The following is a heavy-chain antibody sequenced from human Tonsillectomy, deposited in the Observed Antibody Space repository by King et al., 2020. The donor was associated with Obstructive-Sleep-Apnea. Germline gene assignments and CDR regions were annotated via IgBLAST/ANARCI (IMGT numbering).Heavy chain of an antibody. V-gene: IGHV1-8*01. CDR1: GYTFTSYD. D-gene: IGHD2-15*01. CDR3: ARGDCSGGSCYSSGVYGMDV. J-gene: IGHJ6*02. CDR2: MNPNSGNT. Sequence: QLVQSGAEVKKPGASVKVSCKASGYTFTSYDINWVRQATGQGLEWMGWMNPNSGNTGYSQKFQGRVTMTRNTSISTAYMELSSLRSEDTAVYYCARGDCSGGSCYSSGVYGMDVWGQGTTVTVSS.